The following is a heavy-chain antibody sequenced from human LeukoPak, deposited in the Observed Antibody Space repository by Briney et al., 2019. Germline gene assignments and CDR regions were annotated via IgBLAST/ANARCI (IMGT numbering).Heavy chain of an antibody. V-gene: IGHV1-8*01. CDR3: ARGWCSGGSCYGDFDY. D-gene: IGHD2-15*01. J-gene: IGHJ4*02. CDR2: MNPNSGNT. CDR1: GYTFTSYD. Sequence: ASVKVSCKASGYTFTSYDINWVRQATGQGLEWMGWMNPNSGNTGYAQKFQGRVTMTRNTPISTAYMELSSLRSEDTAVYYCARGWCSGGSCYGDFDYWGQGTLVTVSS.